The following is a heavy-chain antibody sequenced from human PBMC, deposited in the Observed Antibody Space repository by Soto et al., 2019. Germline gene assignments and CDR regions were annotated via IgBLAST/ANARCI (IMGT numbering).Heavy chain of an antibody. D-gene: IGHD3-3*01. Sequence: GGSLSLSCAASGFTFSSYEMNWVRPAPGKGLEWVSYISSSGSTIYYADSVKGRFTISRDNAKNSLYLQMNSLRAEDTAVYYCARGTNDFWSGLAYYYGMDVWGQGTTVTVSS. CDR3: ARGTNDFWSGLAYYYGMDV. CDR2: ISSSGSTI. J-gene: IGHJ6*02. V-gene: IGHV3-48*03. CDR1: GFTFSSYE.